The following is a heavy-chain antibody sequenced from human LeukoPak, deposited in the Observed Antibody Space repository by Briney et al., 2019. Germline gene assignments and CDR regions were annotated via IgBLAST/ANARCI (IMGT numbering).Heavy chain of an antibody. V-gene: IGHV4-59*01. CDR2: IYYSGST. CDR3: AEQQAGAFDI. J-gene: IGHJ3*02. CDR1: GVSISSYY. D-gene: IGHD6-13*01. Sequence: QSSETLSLTCTVSGVSISSYYWSWIRQPPGKGLEWIGYIYYSGSTNYNPSLKSRVTISVDTSKNQFSLKLSSVTAADTAVYYCAEQQAGAFDIWGQGTMVTVSS.